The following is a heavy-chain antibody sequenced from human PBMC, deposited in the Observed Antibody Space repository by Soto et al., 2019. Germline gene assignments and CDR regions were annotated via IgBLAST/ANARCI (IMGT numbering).Heavy chain of an antibody. CDR3: ARDWGGVGDTPYNWFDP. Sequence: QVQLVESGGGVVQPGRSLRLSCAASGFTFSSYAMHWVRQAPGKGLEWVAVISYDGSNKYYADSVKGRFTISRDNSKNTLYLHVNSLGAEDTAVYYCARDWGGVGDTPYNWFDPWGQGTLVTVSS. J-gene: IGHJ5*02. CDR2: ISYDGSNK. CDR1: GFTFSSYA. V-gene: IGHV3-30-3*01. D-gene: IGHD1-26*01.